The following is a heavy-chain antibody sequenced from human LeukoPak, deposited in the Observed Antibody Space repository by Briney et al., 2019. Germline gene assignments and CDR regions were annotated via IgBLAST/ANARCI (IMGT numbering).Heavy chain of an antibody. V-gene: IGHV1-69*04. D-gene: IGHD1-26*01. J-gene: IGHJ3*02. CDR1: GGTFSSYA. Sequence: PVKVSCKASGGTFSSYAISWVRRAPGQGLEWMGRIIPILGIANYAQKFQGRVTITADKSTSTAYMELSSLRSEDTAVYYCARDRPSGEAFDIWGQGTMVTVSS. CDR2: IIPILGIA. CDR3: ARDRPSGEAFDI.